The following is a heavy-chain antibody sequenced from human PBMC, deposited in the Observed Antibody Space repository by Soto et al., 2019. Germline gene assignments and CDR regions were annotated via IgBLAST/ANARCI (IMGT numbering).Heavy chain of an antibody. J-gene: IGHJ4*02. CDR2: ISYDGSNK. D-gene: IGHD2-15*01. CDR1: GFTFSSYA. Sequence: QVQLVESGGGVVQPGRSLRLSCAASGFTFSSYAMHWVRQAPGKGLEWVAVISYDGSNKYYADSVKGRFTISRDNSTITLYLQMTSLRAGDTAVYYCARVPSSSGRAHFDYWGQGTLVTVSS. CDR3: ARVPSSSGRAHFDY. V-gene: IGHV3-30-3*01.